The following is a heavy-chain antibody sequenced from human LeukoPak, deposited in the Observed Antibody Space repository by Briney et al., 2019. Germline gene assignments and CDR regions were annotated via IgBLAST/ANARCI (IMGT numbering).Heavy chain of an antibody. CDR1: GFTFSSYS. CDR2: ISSSNNTI. J-gene: IGHJ4*02. CDR3: ARDQLVYTRGSYYYYFDY. V-gene: IGHV3-48*04. Sequence: GGSLRLSCAASGFTFSSYSMNWVRQAPGKGLEWVSYISSSNNTIYYADSVKGRFTISRDNAKNSLYLQMNSLRGEDTAVYYCARDQLVYTRGSYYYYFDYWGQGTLVTVSS. D-gene: IGHD1-26*01.